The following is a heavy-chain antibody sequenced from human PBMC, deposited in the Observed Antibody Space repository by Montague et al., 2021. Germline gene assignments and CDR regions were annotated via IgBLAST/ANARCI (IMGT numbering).Heavy chain of an antibody. J-gene: IGHJ4*02. D-gene: IGHD5-12*01. CDR3: AKDRLGCSGNDQPFDH. Sequence: SLRLSCAASGFTFKNYGTHWVRQAPGKGLEWVAVIYYDGNTKYYADSVEGRFTVSRDYSKNTVYLQMNSLRTEDTAFYYCAKDRLGCSGNDQPFDHWGQGTLVTVSS. CDR2: IYYDGNTK. CDR1: GFTFKNYG. V-gene: IGHV3-30*18.